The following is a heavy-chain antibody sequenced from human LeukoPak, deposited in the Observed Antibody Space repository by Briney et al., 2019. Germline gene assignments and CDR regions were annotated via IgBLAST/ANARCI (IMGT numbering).Heavy chain of an antibody. Sequence: PGGSLRLSCAASGFTFSSYSMNWVRQAPGKGLGWVSYISSSSSTIYYADSVKGRFTISRDNAKNSLYLQMNSLRAEDTAVYYCARVAPLGGYCSGGSCYSGFDYWGQGTLVTVSS. J-gene: IGHJ4*02. CDR2: ISSSSSTI. CDR1: GFTFSSYS. CDR3: ARVAPLGGYCSGGSCYSGFDY. D-gene: IGHD2-15*01. V-gene: IGHV3-48*01.